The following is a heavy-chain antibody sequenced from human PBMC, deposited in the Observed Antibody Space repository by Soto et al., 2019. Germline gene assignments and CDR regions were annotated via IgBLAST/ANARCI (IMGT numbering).Heavy chain of an antibody. D-gene: IGHD6-19*01. Sequence: WGSLRLSCAASGFTFSSYAMSWVRQAPGKGLEWVSAISGSGGSTYYADSVKGRFTISRDNSKNTLYLQMNSLRAEDTAVYYCAKDPGRSSGWYNRFDYWGQGTLVTLSS. V-gene: IGHV3-23*01. J-gene: IGHJ4*02. CDR1: GFTFSSYA. CDR3: AKDPGRSSGWYNRFDY. CDR2: ISGSGGST.